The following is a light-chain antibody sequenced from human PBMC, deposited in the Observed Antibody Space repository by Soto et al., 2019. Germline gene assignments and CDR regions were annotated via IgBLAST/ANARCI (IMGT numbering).Light chain of an antibody. Sequence: QSALTQPASVSGSPGQSITISCTGTSSDVDGYNSVSWYQQRPGKAPKLMIYDVSNRPSGVSNRFSGSKSGNTASLTISGLQAEDEADYYCSSDTSSSTLFGTGTKLTVL. CDR1: SSDVDGYNS. V-gene: IGLV2-14*01. CDR2: DVS. J-gene: IGLJ1*01. CDR3: SSDTSSSTL.